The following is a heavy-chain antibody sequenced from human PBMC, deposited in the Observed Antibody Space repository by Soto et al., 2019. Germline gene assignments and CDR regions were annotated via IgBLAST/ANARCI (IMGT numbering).Heavy chain of an antibody. Sequence: QLVESGGGLVKPGGSLTLSCAASGFTFRDAWMTWVRQAPGKGLEWVGRIKNIPEGGTTDFAAPVKGRFTISRDDSKKTLYLHMNSLKSEDTAVFYCSTDHDGSGSDSVAVGTWGQGTLFTVSS. CDR1: GFTFRDAW. V-gene: IGHV3-15*01. J-gene: IGHJ5*02. CDR3: STDHDGSGSDSVAVGT. D-gene: IGHD3-10*01. CDR2: IKNIPEGGTT.